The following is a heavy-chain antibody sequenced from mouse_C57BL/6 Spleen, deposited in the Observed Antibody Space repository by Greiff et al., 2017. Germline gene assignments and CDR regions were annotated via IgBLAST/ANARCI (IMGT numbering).Heavy chain of an antibody. CDR1: GYTFTSYW. CDR2: INPSNGGT. J-gene: IGHJ3*01. V-gene: IGHV1-53*01. CDR3: ARMGVYDYDVPAWFAY. D-gene: IGHD2-4*01. Sequence: QVQLKQPGTELVKPGASVKLSCKASGYTFTSYWMHWVKQRPGQGLEWIGNINPSNGGTNYNEKFKSKATLTVDKSSSTAYMQLSSLTSEDSAVYYCARMGVYDYDVPAWFAYWGQGTLVTVSA.